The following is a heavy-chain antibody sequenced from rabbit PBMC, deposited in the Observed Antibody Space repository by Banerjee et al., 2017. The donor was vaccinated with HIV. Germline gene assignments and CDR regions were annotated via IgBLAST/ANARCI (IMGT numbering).Heavy chain of an antibody. V-gene: IGHV1S45*01. Sequence: QEQLEESGGGLVQPEGSLTLTCTASGFSFSFNYYMCWVRQAPGKGPEWIACIDSGSSGFTYFANWAKGRFTISKTSSTTVTLQMTSLTVADTATYFCARDTGTSFSSYGMDLWGPGTLVTVS. CDR2: IDSGSSGFT. CDR1: GFSFSFNYY. D-gene: IGHD7-1*01. CDR3: ARDTGTSFSSYGMDL. J-gene: IGHJ6*01.